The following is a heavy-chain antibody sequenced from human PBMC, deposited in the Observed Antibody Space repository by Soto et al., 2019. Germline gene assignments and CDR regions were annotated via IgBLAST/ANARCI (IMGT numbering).Heavy chain of an antibody. CDR2: IYYSGTT. D-gene: IGHD3-16*01. CDR1: GGSISSYY. V-gene: IGHV4-59*01. CDR3: ARDGGRYYAMDV. J-gene: IGHJ6*02. Sequence: SETLSLTCTVSGGSISSYYWSWIRQPPGKGLEWIGYIYYSGTTNYKPSLKSRVTISVDTSKNQFSLKLSSVTAADTAVYYCARDGGRYYAMDVWGQGPTVTVSS.